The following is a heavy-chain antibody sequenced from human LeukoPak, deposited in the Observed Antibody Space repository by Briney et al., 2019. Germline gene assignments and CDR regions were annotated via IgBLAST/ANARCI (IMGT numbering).Heavy chain of an antibody. CDR1: GGSISSSSYY. D-gene: IGHD6-19*01. CDR2: IYYSGST. V-gene: IGHV4-39*01. Sequence: SETLSLTCTVSGGSISSSSYYWGWLRQPPGKGLEWIGSIYYSGSTYYNPSLKSRVTISVDTSKNQFSLKLSSVTAADTAVYYCARKYSSGFDWFDPWGQGTLVTVSS. J-gene: IGHJ5*02. CDR3: ARKYSSGFDWFDP.